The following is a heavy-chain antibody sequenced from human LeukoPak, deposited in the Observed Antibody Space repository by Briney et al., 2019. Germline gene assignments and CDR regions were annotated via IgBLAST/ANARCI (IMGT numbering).Heavy chain of an antibody. CDR3: VRGLGYCSAGNCYLFGMDV. Sequence: GASVKVSCKASGYTFTSYGISWVRQAPGQGLEWMGWISPYNGNTNYAQKLQGRVTMTTDTSTSTAYMELRSLRSDDTAVYYCVRGLGYCSAGNCYLFGMDVWGQGTTVTVSS. V-gene: IGHV1-18*01. CDR1: GYTFTSYG. D-gene: IGHD2-15*01. CDR2: ISPYNGNT. J-gene: IGHJ6*02.